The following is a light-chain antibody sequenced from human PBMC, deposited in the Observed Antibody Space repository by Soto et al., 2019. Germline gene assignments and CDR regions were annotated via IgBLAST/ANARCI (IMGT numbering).Light chain of an antibody. Sequence: QSALTQPASVSGSPGQSITISCTGTSSDVGGYNYVSWYQQHPGKAPKLMIYDVSNRPSGISNRFSGSKSGNTASLTISGLQAEDEADYCCSSYSTISTRVFGTGTKVTVL. J-gene: IGLJ1*01. CDR2: DVS. CDR1: SSDVGGYNY. V-gene: IGLV2-14*03. CDR3: SSYSTISTRV.